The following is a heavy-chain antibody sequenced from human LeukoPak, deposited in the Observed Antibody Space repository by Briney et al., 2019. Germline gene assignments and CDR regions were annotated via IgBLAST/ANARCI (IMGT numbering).Heavy chain of an antibody. Sequence: GGSLRLSCAASGFSVINHFMHWVRQAPGEGLQWVSTVIGAGVTYYAASVKGRFTISRDTVKNTFSLQMNNLRADDTAVYFCARRGVQGYMDVWGKGTTVTVSS. CDR3: ARRGVQGYMDV. CDR2: VIGAGVT. J-gene: IGHJ6*03. D-gene: IGHD1-26*01. V-gene: IGHV3-23*01. CDR1: GFSVINHF.